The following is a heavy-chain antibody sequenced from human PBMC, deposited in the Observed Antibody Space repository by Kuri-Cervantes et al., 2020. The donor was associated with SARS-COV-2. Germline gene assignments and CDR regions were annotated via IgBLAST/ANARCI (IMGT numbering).Heavy chain of an antibody. Sequence: SETLSLTCTVSGGSISSYYWSWIRQPPGKGLEWIGYIYYSGSTNYNPSLKSRVTISVDTSKNQFSLKLSSVTAADTAVYYCARDAGYCSSTSCYPYYYYYMDVCGKGTTVTVSS. CDR3: ARDAGYCSSTSCYPYYYYYMDV. CDR2: IYYSGST. J-gene: IGHJ6*03. CDR1: GGSISSYY. V-gene: IGHV4-59*01. D-gene: IGHD2-2*01.